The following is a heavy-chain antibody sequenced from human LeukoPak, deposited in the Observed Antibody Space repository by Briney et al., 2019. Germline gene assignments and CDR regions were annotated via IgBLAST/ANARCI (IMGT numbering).Heavy chain of an antibody. D-gene: IGHD4-11*01. CDR1: GFTFSSYG. V-gene: IGHV3-30*03. J-gene: IGHJ4*02. CDR2: ISYDGSNK. Sequence: GGSLRLSCAASGFTFSSYGMHWVRQAPGKGLEWVAVISYDGSNKYYADSVKGRFTISRDNSKNTLYLQMNSLRAEDTAVYYCVSTRFDYWGQGTLVIVSP. CDR3: VSTRFDY.